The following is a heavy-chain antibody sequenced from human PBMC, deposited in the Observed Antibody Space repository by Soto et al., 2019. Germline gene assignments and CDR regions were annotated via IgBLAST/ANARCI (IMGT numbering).Heavy chain of an antibody. CDR1: GDSINNGGHY. D-gene: IGHD1-26*01. CDR3: ARSAVGATKSGFDS. CDR2: IYYSGTT. V-gene: IGHV4-31*03. J-gene: IGHJ4*01. Sequence: QVQLQESGPGLVKPSQTLSLTCNVSGDSINNGGHYWSWIRQPPGKGLEWIGFIYYSGTTYYNPSLKSRVTISVHTSKIQFSLKLNSVTAADTAVYYCARSAVGATKSGFDSWGHGTLVTVSS.